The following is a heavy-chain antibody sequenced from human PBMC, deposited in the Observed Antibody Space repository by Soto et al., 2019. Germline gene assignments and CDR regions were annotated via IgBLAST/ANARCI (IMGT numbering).Heavy chain of an antibody. D-gene: IGHD6-25*01. CDR1: GFTFTNYG. Sequence: QVNLVQSGAEVKRPGASVKISCKASGFTFTNYGFSWMRLAPGQGLEWLGWISSFNGNTNYPQKNQGRITMTTDTSTTTVYMELRSLTPDDTAVYFCARDSGAEVVAPPEARYMDVWGKGTTVTVSS. V-gene: IGHV1-18*01. CDR2: ISSFNGNT. J-gene: IGHJ6*03. CDR3: ARDSGAEVVAPPEARYMDV.